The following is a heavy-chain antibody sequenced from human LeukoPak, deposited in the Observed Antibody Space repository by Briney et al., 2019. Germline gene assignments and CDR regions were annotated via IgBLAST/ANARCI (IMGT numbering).Heavy chain of an antibody. J-gene: IGHJ6*02. CDR2: ISYDGSNK. CDR1: GFTFSSYG. V-gene: IGHV3-30*18. D-gene: IGHD3-10*01. Sequence: GGSPRLSCAASGFTFSSYGMHWVRQAPGKGLEWVTVISYDGSNKYYADSVKGRFTISRDNSKNTLYLQMNSLRAEDTAVYYCAKDYGSGISKYGMDVWGQGTTVTVSS. CDR3: AKDYGSGISKYGMDV.